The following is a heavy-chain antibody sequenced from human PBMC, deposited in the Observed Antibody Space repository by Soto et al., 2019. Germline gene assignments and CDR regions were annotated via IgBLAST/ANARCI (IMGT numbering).Heavy chain of an antibody. CDR2: ISGSGGST. D-gene: IGHD2-15*01. CDR1: GFTFSSYA. J-gene: IGHJ6*03. Sequence: PGGSLRLSCAASGFTFSSYAMSWVRQAPGKGLEWVSAISGSGGSTYYADSVKGRFTISRDNSKNTLYLQMNSLRAEDTAVYYCAKNSLGYCSGGSCSYATYYYYYMDVWGKGTTVTVSS. V-gene: IGHV3-23*01. CDR3: AKNSLGYCSGGSCSYATYYYYYMDV.